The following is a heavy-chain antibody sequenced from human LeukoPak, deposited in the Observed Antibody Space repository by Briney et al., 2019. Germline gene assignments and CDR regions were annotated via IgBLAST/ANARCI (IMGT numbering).Heavy chain of an antibody. V-gene: IGHV3-23*01. CDR2: ISDTGGGT. D-gene: IGHD6-13*01. J-gene: IGHJ5*02. Sequence: GGSLRLSCAASGFTFSSYAMSGVREAPGRGLEWGSGISDTGGGTYCADSVEGRFTISRDKSKNTLYLQMNSVRGEDTAVYYCANLPFPTSSWYWLDPWGQGTLVNVPS. CDR1: GFTFSSYA. CDR3: ANLPFPTSSWYWLDP.